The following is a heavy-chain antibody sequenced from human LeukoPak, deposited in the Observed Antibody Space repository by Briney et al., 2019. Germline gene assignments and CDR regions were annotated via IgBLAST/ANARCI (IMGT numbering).Heavy chain of an antibody. CDR3: ARGRYYDILTGYLDY. D-gene: IGHD3-9*01. CDR2: IYYSGST. J-gene: IGHJ4*02. V-gene: IGHV4-31*03. CDR1: GGSISSGGYY. Sequence: SQTLSLTCTVSGGSISSGGYYWSWIRQHPGKGLEWVGYIYYSGSTYYNPSLKSRVTISVDTSKNQFSLKLSSVTAADTAVYYCARGRYYDILTGYLDYWGQGTLVTVSS.